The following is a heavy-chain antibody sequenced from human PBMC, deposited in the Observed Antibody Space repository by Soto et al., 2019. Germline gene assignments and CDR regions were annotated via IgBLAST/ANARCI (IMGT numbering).Heavy chain of an antibody. CDR3: GSGSSEYYYYYGLDV. Sequence: GGSLRLSCAASGFTISSNYMSWVRQAPGKGLEWVGFIRSNTYGGTTEYAASVEGRLTISRDDSKTIAYLQMNSLKTEDTAVYYYGSGSSEYYYYYGLDVWGQGTTVTVSS. D-gene: IGHD3-10*01. J-gene: IGHJ6*02. V-gene: IGHV3-49*04. CDR1: GFTISSNY. CDR2: IRSNTYGGTT.